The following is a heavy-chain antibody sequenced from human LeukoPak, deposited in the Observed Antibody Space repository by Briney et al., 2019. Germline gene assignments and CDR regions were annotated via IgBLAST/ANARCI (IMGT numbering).Heavy chain of an antibody. J-gene: IGHJ4*02. V-gene: IGHV4-61*08. CDR2: IYYSGST. CDR3: ARGDYDSSGYYLDY. Sequence: SETLSLTCTVSGGSISSSASYWSWIRQPPGKGLEWIGYIYYSGSTNYNPSLKSRVTISVDTSKNQFSLKLSSVTAADTAVYYCARGDYDSSGYYLDYWGQGTLVTVSS. D-gene: IGHD3-22*01. CDR1: GGSISSSASY.